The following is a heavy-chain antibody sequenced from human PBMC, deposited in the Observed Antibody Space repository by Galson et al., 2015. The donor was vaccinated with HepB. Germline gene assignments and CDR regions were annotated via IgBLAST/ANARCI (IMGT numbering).Heavy chain of an antibody. CDR2: ISDDGSNK. CDR1: GFRFNTYD. D-gene: IGHD3-16*01. J-gene: IGHJ4*01. Sequence: SLRLYCAASGFRFNTYDMHWVRQAPGKGLHWVALISDDGSNKNYADNVKGRFTISRDNSKNTLYLQMSSLLAEDTAVYNCAKEDNCDSYYYPSVFDYWGQGTLVTVSS. CDR3: AKEDNCDSYYYPSVFDY. V-gene: IGHV3-30*18.